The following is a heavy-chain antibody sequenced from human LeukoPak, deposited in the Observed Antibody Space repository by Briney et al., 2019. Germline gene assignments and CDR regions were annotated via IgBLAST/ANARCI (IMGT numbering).Heavy chain of an antibody. Sequence: SSETLSLTCTVSGGSIRSYYWGWIRQPPGKGLEWIGSFFYSGSTYYNPSLKSRLTMSVDTSNNQFSLKLMSVTAADTAVYYCASGTSTYYELYFWGQGTLVTVSS. V-gene: IGHV4-39*01. CDR3: ASGTSTYYELYF. CDR2: FFYSGST. J-gene: IGHJ4*02. CDR1: GGSIRSYY. D-gene: IGHD3-3*01.